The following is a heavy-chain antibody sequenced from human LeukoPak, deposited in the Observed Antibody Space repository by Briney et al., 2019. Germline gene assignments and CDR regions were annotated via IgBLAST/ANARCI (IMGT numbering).Heavy chain of an antibody. CDR3: ARNSPPHAYYFDF. CDR1: GGSISSFY. J-gene: IGHJ4*02. V-gene: IGHV4-59*08. CDR2: IYYSGST. D-gene: IGHD2-2*01. Sequence: SETLSLTCTVSGGSISSFYWSWIRQPPGKGLEWIGYIYYSGSTNYNPSIKSRVTISVDTSKNQFSLKLNSVTAADTAIYFCARNSPPHAYYFDFWGQGTLVTVSS.